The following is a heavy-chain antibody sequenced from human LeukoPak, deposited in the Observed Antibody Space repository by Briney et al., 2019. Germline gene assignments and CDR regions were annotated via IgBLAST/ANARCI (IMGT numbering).Heavy chain of an antibody. V-gene: IGHV1-8*03. D-gene: IGHD3-10*01. CDR3: ARAPRITMVRGVIYWFDP. J-gene: IGHJ5*02. CDR2: MNPNSGNT. Sequence: GASVKVSCKASGYTFTSYDINWVGQATGQGLEGMGWMNPNSGNTGYAQKFQGRVTITRNTSISTAYMELSSLRSEDTAVYYCARAPRITMVRGVIYWFDPWGQGTLVTVSS. CDR1: GYTFTSYD.